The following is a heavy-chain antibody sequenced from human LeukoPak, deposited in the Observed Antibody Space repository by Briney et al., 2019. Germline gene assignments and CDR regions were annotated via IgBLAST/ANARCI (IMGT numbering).Heavy chain of an antibody. Sequence: PGGSLRLSCAASGFTFSNYWMNWVRQAPGKGLQWVANIKGDGSEKYYVDSVKGRFTISRDNAKNSLYLQMNSLRAEDTAVYYCARDERDELRSVSTLEYWGQGTLVTVSS. D-gene: IGHD5-24*01. CDR2: IKGDGSEK. CDR1: GFTFSNYW. CDR3: ARDERDELRSVSTLEY. J-gene: IGHJ4*02. V-gene: IGHV3-7*01.